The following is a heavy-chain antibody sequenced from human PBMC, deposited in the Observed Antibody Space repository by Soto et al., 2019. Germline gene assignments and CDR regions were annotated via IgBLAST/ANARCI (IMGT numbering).Heavy chain of an antibody. Sequence: SETLSLTCAVSGGSISSSNWWSWVRQPPGKGLEWIGEIYHSESTNYNPSLKSRVTISVDKSKNQFSLKLSSVTAADTAVYYCARRGRLAAAGTGYGMDVWGQGTTVTVS. CDR2: IYHSEST. J-gene: IGHJ6*02. CDR1: GGSISSSNW. V-gene: IGHV4-4*02. CDR3: ARRGRLAAAGTGYGMDV. D-gene: IGHD6-13*01.